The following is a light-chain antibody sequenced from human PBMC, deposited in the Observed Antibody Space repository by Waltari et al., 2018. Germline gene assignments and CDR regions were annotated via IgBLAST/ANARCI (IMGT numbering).Light chain of an antibody. Sequence: QSVLTPPPSVSAAPGQRVTISCSGGSSNIGNNYVSWYRQFPGTAPKLLIYEESERPSGIPGRFSGSKSGTSATLDITGLQAGDEADYYCGTWDSSLSGAVFGGGTHLTVL. CDR1: SSNIGNNY. CDR3: GTWDSSLSGAV. CDR2: EES. J-gene: IGLJ7*01. V-gene: IGLV1-51*02.